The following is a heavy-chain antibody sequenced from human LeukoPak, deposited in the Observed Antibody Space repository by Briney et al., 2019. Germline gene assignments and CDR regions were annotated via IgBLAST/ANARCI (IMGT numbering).Heavy chain of an antibody. CDR1: GFTFSSYW. CDR3: VRDSPSGFFDL. J-gene: IGHJ2*01. D-gene: IGHD6-19*01. CDR2: INPDGTVT. V-gene: IGHV3-74*01. Sequence: QTGGSLRLSCAASGFTFSSYWMHWVRQAPVKGLVWVSPINPDGTVTTYADSVKGRFTISRDNAKNTLYLQMNSLRVEDTAVCYCVRDSPSGFFDLWGRGTLVTVSS.